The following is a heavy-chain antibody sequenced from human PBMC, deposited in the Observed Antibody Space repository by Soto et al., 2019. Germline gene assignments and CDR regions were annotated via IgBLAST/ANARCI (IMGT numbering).Heavy chain of an antibody. D-gene: IGHD1-26*01. CDR2: INGRSNYK. V-gene: IGHV3-21*02. CDR3: VREDGVVGTTSAFDY. CDR1: GFTFSTYV. Sequence: EVQLVESGGDLVQPGGSLRLSCAASGFTFSTYVMNWVRQTPGKGLEWVSSINGRSNYKYYADSVKGRFTISRDNAKNSLFLQMSSLRVEDTAVYYCVREDGVVGTTSAFDYWGQGTLVTVSS. J-gene: IGHJ4*02.